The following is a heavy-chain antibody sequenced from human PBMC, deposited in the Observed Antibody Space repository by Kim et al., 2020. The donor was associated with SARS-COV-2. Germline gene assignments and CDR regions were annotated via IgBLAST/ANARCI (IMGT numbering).Heavy chain of an antibody. CDR1: GFTFSSYE. V-gene: IGHV3-48*03. D-gene: IGHD2-15*01. Sequence: GGSLRLSCAASGFTFSSYEMNWVRQAPGKGLEWVSYISSSGSTIYYADSVKGRFTISRDNAKNSLYLQMNRLSAQDSAVHYCASLFTLPRPGFDLWGQGTLVTVSS. CDR3: ASLFTLPRPGFDL. CDR2: ISSSGSTI. J-gene: IGHJ5*02.